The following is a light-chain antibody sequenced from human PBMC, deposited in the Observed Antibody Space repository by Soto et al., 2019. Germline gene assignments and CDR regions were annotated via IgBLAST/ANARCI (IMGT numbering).Light chain of an antibody. Sequence: DIQMTQSPSSLSASVGGRVTITCRESQSISSYLNWYQQKPGKAPKLLIYAASSLQSGVPSRFSGSGSGTDFTPTISSLQPDDFSTYYCQQSYSTPPGTLGQGTKV. CDR2: AAS. V-gene: IGKV1-39*01. CDR3: QQSYSTPPGT. CDR1: QSISSY. J-gene: IGKJ1*01.